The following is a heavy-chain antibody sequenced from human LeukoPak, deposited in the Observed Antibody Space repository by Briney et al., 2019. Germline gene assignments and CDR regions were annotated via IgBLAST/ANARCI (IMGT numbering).Heavy chain of an antibody. J-gene: IGHJ6*03. CDR2: IIPIFGTA. CDR1: GGTFSSYA. Sequence: ASVKVSCKASGGTFSSYAISWVRQAPGQGLEWMGGIIPIFGTANYAQKFQGRVTITTDESTSTAYMELSSLRSEDTAVYYCARGGIPNDKYDFWSGSRYYYYMDVWGKGTTVTVSS. D-gene: IGHD3-3*01. V-gene: IGHV1-69*05. CDR3: ARGGIPNDKYDFWSGSRYYYYMDV.